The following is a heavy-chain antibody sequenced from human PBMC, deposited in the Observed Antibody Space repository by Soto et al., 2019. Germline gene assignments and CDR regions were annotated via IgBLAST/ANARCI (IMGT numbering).Heavy chain of an antibody. V-gene: IGHV3-15*01. D-gene: IGHD3-22*01. CDR2: IKSKTDGGTT. Sequence: GSLRLSCAASGFTFSNAWIIWGRHAAWKGLEWVGRIKSKTDGGTTDYAAPVKGRFTISRDDSKNTLYLQMNSLKTEDTAVYYCTTKLYYYDSSGYSQFDYWGQGTLVTVSS. CDR1: GFTFSNAW. J-gene: IGHJ4*02. CDR3: TTKLYYYDSSGYSQFDY.